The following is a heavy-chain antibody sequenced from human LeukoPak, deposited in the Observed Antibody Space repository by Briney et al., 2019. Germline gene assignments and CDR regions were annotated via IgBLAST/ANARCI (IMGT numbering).Heavy chain of an antibody. V-gene: IGHV3-9*01. CDR3: AKDTYSSGWYDY. J-gene: IGHJ4*02. Sequence: PGGSLRLSCAASGFTFDDYAMHWVRQAPGKGLEWVSGISWNSGSKGYADSVKGRFTISRDNAKNSLYLQMNSLRAEDTALYYCAKDTYSSGWYDYWGQGTLVTVSS. CDR1: GFTFDDYA. CDR2: ISWNSGSK. D-gene: IGHD6-19*01.